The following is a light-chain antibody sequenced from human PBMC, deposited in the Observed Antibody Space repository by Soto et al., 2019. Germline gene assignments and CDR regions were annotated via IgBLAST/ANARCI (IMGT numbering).Light chain of an antibody. CDR2: GAS. CDR1: QSVSSTY. V-gene: IGKV3-20*01. CDR3: RQYSNSLFT. Sequence: EIVLTQSPGTLSLSPGERATLSCRASQSVSSTYLAWYQHKPGRAPRLLIYGASSRANGIPDRFSGSGSGTDFTLTISRLEPEDFAVYYCRQYSNSLFTFGPGTKVDMK. J-gene: IGKJ3*01.